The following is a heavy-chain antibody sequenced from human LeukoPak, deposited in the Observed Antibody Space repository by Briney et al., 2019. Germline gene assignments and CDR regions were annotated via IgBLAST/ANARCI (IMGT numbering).Heavy chain of an antibody. V-gene: IGHV4-59*12. CDR1: GGSISSYY. J-gene: IGHJ4*02. CDR2: IYYSGST. CDR3: ARDSGPYYFDY. Sequence: SETLSLTCTVSGGSISSYYWSWIRQPPGEGLEWIGYIYYSGSTNYNPSLKSRVTISVDTSKNQFSLKLSSVTAADTAVYYCARDSGPYYFDYWGQGTLVTVSS.